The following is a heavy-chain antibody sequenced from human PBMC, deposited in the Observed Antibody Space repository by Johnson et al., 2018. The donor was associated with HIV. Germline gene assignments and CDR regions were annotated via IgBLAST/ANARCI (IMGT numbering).Heavy chain of an antibody. D-gene: IGHD3-16*01. CDR2: ISYDGSNK. Sequence: QVQLVESGGGMVQPGGSLRLSCAASAFTFSSYAMHWVRQAPGKGLEWVALISYDGSNKYYADSVKGRFTISRDNSKNTLYLQMNSLRAEDTAVFYCARGALGDWVDAFDIWGQGTMVIVSS. CDR3: ARGALGDWVDAFDI. J-gene: IGHJ3*02. CDR1: AFTFSSYA. V-gene: IGHV3-30-3*01.